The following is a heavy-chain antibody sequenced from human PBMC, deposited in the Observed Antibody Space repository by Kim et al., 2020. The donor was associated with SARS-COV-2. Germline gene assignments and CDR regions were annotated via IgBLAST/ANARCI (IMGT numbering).Heavy chain of an antibody. CDR1: GYTLTELS. CDR3: ATEIRGSSSWPY. J-gene: IGHJ4*02. V-gene: IGHV1-24*01. Sequence: ASVKVSCKVSGYTLTELSMHWVRQAPGKGLEWMGGFDPEDGETIYAQKFQGRVTMTEDTSTDTAYMELSSLRSEDTAVYYCATEIRGSSSWPYWGQGTLVTVSS. D-gene: IGHD6-13*01. CDR2: FDPEDGET.